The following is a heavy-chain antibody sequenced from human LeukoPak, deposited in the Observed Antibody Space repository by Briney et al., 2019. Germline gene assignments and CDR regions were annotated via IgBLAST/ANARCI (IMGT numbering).Heavy chain of an antibody. Sequence: GGSLRLSCAASGFTFSSYNMNWVRQAPGKGLEWVSSISSSSSYIYYADSVKGRFTISRDNAKNSLYLQMNSLRAEDTAVYYCARDKIAAAGTDYYYGMDVWGRGTTVTVSS. V-gene: IGHV3-21*01. CDR3: ARDKIAAAGTDYYYGMDV. J-gene: IGHJ6*02. D-gene: IGHD6-13*01. CDR2: ISSSSSYI. CDR1: GFTFSSYN.